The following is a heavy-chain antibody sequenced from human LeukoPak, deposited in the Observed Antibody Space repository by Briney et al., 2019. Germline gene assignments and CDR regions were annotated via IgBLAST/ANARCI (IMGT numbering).Heavy chain of an antibody. J-gene: IGHJ4*02. CDR1: GVSFSGYY. Sequence: SETLSLTCAVYGVSFSGYYWSWIRQPPGKGLEWIGEINHSGSTNYNPSLKSRVTISVDTSKNQFSLKLSSVTAADTAVYYCARDSFDYYDSSGSPDYWGQGTLVTVSS. V-gene: IGHV4-34*01. D-gene: IGHD3-22*01. CDR2: INHSGST. CDR3: ARDSFDYYDSSGSPDY.